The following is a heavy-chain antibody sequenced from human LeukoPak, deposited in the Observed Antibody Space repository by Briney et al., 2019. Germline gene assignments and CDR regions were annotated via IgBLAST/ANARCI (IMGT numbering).Heavy chain of an antibody. CDR2: VSGSGGST. CDR1: GFAFSSYA. J-gene: IGHJ4*02. CDR3: AKDLDIVATITGN. D-gene: IGHD5-12*01. Sequence: GGSLRLSCAASGFAFSSYAMSWVRQAPGKGLEWVSGVSGSGGSTYYADSVKGRFTISRDNSKNTLYLQMNSLRAEDTAVYYCAKDLDIVATITGNWGQGTLVTVSS. V-gene: IGHV3-23*01.